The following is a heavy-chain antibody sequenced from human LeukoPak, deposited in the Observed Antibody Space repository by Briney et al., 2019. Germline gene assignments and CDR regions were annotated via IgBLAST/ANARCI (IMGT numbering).Heavy chain of an antibody. Sequence: SETLSLTCTVSGGSISSYYWSWIRQPPGKGLEWIGYIYYSGSTKYNPSLKSRVSISVDTSKNQFSLKLSSVTAADTAMYYCARIRGLGDVSPYSDFWGQGTLVTVSS. D-gene: IGHD4-17*01. V-gene: IGHV4-59*01. CDR1: GGSISSYY. J-gene: IGHJ4*02. CDR3: ARIRGLGDVSPYSDF. CDR2: IYYSGST.